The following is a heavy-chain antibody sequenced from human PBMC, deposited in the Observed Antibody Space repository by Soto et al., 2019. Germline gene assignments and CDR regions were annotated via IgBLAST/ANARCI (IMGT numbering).Heavy chain of an antibody. CDR3: ARDGTKYYDILTGRYYYGMDV. Sequence: QVQLVESGGGVVQPGRSLRLSCAASGFTFSSYVMHWVRQAPGKGLEWVAVIWYDGSNKYYADSVKGRFTISRDNSKNTLYLQMNSLRAEDTAVYYCARDGTKYYDILTGRYYYGMDVWGQGTTVTVSS. CDR2: IWYDGSNK. J-gene: IGHJ6*02. CDR1: GFTFSSYV. V-gene: IGHV3-33*01. D-gene: IGHD3-9*01.